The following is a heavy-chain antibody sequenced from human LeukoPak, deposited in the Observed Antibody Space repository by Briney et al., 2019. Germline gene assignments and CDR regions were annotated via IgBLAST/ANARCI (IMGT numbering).Heavy chain of an antibody. Sequence: PSETLSLTCTVSGGSISSYYWSWIRQPPGKGLEWIGYIYYSGSTNYNPSLKSRVTISVDTSKNQFSLKLSSVTAADTAVYYCARDPNRHWFDPWGQETLVTVSS. CDR3: ARDPNRHWFDP. CDR2: IYYSGST. V-gene: IGHV4-59*01. D-gene: IGHD1-14*01. CDR1: GGSISSYY. J-gene: IGHJ5*02.